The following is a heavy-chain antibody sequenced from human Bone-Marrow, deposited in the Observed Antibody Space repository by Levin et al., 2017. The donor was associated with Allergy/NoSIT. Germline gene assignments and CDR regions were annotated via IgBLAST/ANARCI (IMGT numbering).Heavy chain of an antibody. CDR3: AREILTAVHYYYGMDV. Sequence: PGESLKISCVASGISLSDYEMNWVRQAPGKGLEWVSFSSSGGSTSWYADSVKGRFTISRDNAKNSLYLQMNSLRADDTAVYYCAREILTAVHYYYGMDVWGQGTMVTVSS. CDR1: GISLSDYE. D-gene: IGHD3-10*01. CDR2: SSSGGSTS. J-gene: IGHJ6*02. V-gene: IGHV3-48*03.